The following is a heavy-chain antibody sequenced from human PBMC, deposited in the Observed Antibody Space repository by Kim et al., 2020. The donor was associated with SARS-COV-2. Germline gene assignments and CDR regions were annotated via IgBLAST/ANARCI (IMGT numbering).Heavy chain of an antibody. CDR1: GGSISSSRYY. V-gene: IGHV4-39*01. J-gene: IGHJ5*02. D-gene: IGHD2-2*01. Sequence: SETLSLTCTVSGGSISSSRYYWGWIRQPPGKGLEWIGSIYYSGSPYYNPSLKSRVTISVDTSKNQFSLKLSSVTAADTAVYYCARQLGYYCSSTSCNNWFDPFGQGTLVTVAS. CDR3: ARQLGYYCSSTSCNNWFDP. CDR2: IYYSGSP.